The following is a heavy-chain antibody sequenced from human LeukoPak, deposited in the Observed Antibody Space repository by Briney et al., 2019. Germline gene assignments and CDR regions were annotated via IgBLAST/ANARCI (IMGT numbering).Heavy chain of an antibody. V-gene: IGHV3-30-3*01. CDR2: ISYDGSNK. CDR1: GFTFSGSA. Sequence: GGSLRLSCAASGFTFSGSAVHWVRQAPGKGLEWVAVISYDGSNKYYADSVKGRFTISRDNSKNTLYLQMNSLRAEDTAVYYCAREIVVVPAASPLVDWGQGTLVTVSS. D-gene: IGHD2-2*01. J-gene: IGHJ4*02. CDR3: AREIVVVPAASPLVD.